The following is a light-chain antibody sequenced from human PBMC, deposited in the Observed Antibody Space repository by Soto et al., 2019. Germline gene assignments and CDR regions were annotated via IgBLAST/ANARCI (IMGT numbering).Light chain of an antibody. CDR3: CSYAGSITSPYV. CDR1: SSDVGSYNL. Sequence: QSALTQPASVSGSPGQSITISCTGTSSDVGSYNLVSWYQQHPGKAPKLMIYEGSKRPSGVSNRFSSSKSGNTASLTISGLQAEDEADYYCCSYAGSITSPYVCGTGTKLTVL. V-gene: IGLV2-23*01. J-gene: IGLJ1*01. CDR2: EGS.